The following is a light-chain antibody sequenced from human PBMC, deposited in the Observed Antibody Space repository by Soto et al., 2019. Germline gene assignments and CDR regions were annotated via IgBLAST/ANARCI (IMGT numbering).Light chain of an antibody. CDR1: SSDVGGYNY. CDR3: SSYTSSSTTPSDV. Sequence: QSALTQPASVSGSPGQSITISCTGTSSDVGGYNYVSWYQQHPGKAPKLMIYEVSNRPSGVSNRFSGSKSGNTASLTISGLQAEDEADYYCSSYTSSSTTPSDVFGTGTKLTVL. J-gene: IGLJ1*01. CDR2: EVS. V-gene: IGLV2-14*01.